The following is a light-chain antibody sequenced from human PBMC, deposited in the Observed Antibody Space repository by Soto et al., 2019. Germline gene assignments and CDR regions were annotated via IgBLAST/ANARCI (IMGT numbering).Light chain of an antibody. V-gene: IGLV2-8*01. CDR1: SSDVGGYDY. CDR3: RPYAGTTLSV. J-gene: IGLJ1*01. CDR2: EVT. Sequence: QSVLTQAPSASGSPGQSVTISCTGTSSDVGGYDYVSWYQQRPGKAPKLLIHEVTKRPSGVPDRFSGSKSGNTASLTVSGLQAEDEADYYCRPYAGTTLSVFATGPKVTVL.